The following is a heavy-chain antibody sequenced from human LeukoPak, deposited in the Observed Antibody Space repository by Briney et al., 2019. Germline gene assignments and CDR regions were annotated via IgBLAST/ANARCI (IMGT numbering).Heavy chain of an antibody. CDR2: ISGSGGGT. J-gene: IGHJ4*02. Sequence: GGSLRLSCAASGFTFSSYAMSWVRQAPGKGLEWVSVISGSGGGTYYADSVKGRITISRDNSKNTLYLQMNSLRAEDTAVYYCAKVGEIFVVGAKSYFDYWGQGTLVTVSS. D-gene: IGHD3-16*01. V-gene: IGHV3-23*01. CDR3: AKVGEIFVVGAKSYFDY. CDR1: GFTFSSYA.